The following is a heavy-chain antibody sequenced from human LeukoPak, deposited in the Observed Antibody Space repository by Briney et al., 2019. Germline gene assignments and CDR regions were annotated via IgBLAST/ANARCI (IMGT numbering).Heavy chain of an antibody. CDR3: VRGGDWFDP. V-gene: IGHV1-3*01. CDR2: INAGNGNT. Sequence: GASVKVSCKASGYTFTSYAMHWVRQAPGQRLEWMGWINAGNGNTKYSQKFQGRVTMTRDTSTSTVYMELSSLRSEDTAVYYCVRGGDWFDPWGQGTLVTVSS. CDR1: GYTFTSYA. J-gene: IGHJ5*02.